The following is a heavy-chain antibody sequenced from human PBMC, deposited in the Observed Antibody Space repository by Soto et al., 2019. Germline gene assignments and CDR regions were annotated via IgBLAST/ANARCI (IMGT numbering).Heavy chain of an antibody. Sequence: SETLSLTCTVSGGSISGYYWIWIRQPPGKGLEWIGYMYNTGSTVYNPSFKSRVTISVDTSKNLFSLKLNSVTAADTAVYYCARDLWGYCGTDCYPLDVWGQGTTVTVSS. CDR2: MYNTGST. CDR3: ARDLWGYCGTDCYPLDV. D-gene: IGHD2-21*02. J-gene: IGHJ6*02. CDR1: GGSISGYY. V-gene: IGHV4-59*01.